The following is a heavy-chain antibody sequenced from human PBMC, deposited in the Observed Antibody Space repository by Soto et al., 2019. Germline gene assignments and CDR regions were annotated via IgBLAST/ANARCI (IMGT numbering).Heavy chain of an antibody. CDR3: ARQGRNTKIVLVKHYAADF. V-gene: IGHV4-39*01. Sequence: ASETLALTCTVSSDSISSTSYYWAWIRQPPGKGLEWIGAIYYDGTTYYTESLKRRVSISVDTSKNQFSLKVNSVTAADTAVYFCARQGRNTKIVLVKHYAADFCGQGPAVTVS. CDR2: IYYDGTT. D-gene: IGHD3-22*01. CDR1: SDSISSTSYY. J-gene: IGHJ6*02.